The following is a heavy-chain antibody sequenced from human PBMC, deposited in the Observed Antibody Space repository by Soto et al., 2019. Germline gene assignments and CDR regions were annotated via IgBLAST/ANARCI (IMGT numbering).Heavy chain of an antibody. CDR2: ISGSGGST. CDR3: AKDLYSSLGNWFDP. CDR1: GFTFSSYA. J-gene: IGHJ5*02. V-gene: IGHV3-23*01. Sequence: PGGSMRLSCAASGFTFSSYAMSWVRQAPGKGLEWVSAISGSGGSTYYADSVKGRFTISRDNSKNTLYLQMNSLRAEDTAVYYCAKDLYSSLGNWFDPWGQGTLVTVSS. D-gene: IGHD6-6*01.